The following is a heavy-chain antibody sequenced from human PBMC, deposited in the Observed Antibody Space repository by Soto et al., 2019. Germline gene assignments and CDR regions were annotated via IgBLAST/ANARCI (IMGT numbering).Heavy chain of an antibody. CDR2: IWYDGSNK. Sequence: QVQLVESGGGVVQPGRSLRLSCAASGFTFSSYGMHWVRQAPGKGLEWVAVIWYDGSNKYYADSVKGRFTISRDNSKNALYLQMNSLRAEDTAVYYCARELRQWSYSYYGMDGWGQGTTVTVSS. J-gene: IGHJ6*02. D-gene: IGHD6-19*01. V-gene: IGHV3-33*01. CDR1: GFTFSSYG. CDR3: ARELRQWSYSYYGMDG.